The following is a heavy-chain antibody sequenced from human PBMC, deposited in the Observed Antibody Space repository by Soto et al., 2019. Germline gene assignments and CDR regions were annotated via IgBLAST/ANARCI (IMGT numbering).Heavy chain of an antibody. V-gene: IGHV5-10-1*01. J-gene: IGHJ4*02. CDR3: ASSGSYFSYFDY. CDR2: IDPSDSYT. D-gene: IGHD1-26*01. Sequence: PGESLKISCKGSGYSFTSYWIGWVRQMPGKGLEWMGRIDPSDSYTNYSPSFQGHVTISADKSISTAYLQWSSLKASDTAMYYCASSGSYFSYFDYWGQGTLVTVSS. CDR1: GYSFTSYW.